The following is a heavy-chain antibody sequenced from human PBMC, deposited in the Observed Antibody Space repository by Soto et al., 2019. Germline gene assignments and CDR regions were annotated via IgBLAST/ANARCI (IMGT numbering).Heavy chain of an antibody. D-gene: IGHD6-13*01. J-gene: IGHJ4*01. CDR3: VRGKGKDDSSSRFY. V-gene: IGHV4-31*03. CDR1: DGSLSSGGYY. CDR2: IHYSRST. Sequence: SETLSLACSVSDGSLSSGGYYWDWPRQPPGKGLDWIGFIHYSRSTLYNPSLKSRVTVSIETPASLFSLKLSSVTAADTAVYYCVRGKGKDDSSSRFYWGQGTPVTVSS.